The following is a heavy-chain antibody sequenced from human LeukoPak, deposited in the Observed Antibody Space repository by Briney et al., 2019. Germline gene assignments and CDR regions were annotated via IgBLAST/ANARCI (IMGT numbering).Heavy chain of an antibody. Sequence: PGGSLRLSCAASGFTFSSYWMHWVRHAPGKGLMCVSRVNSDGSSTSYADSVKGRFTISRDNAKNTLYLQMNSLRAEDTAMYYCVRGAFDIWGQGTMVTVSS. CDR1: GFTFSSYW. CDR3: VRGAFDI. J-gene: IGHJ3*02. CDR2: VNSDGSST. V-gene: IGHV3-74*01.